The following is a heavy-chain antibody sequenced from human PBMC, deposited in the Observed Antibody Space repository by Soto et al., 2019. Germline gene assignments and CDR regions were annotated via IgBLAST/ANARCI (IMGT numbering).Heavy chain of an antibody. J-gene: IGHJ3*02. CDR2: ISAYNGNT. D-gene: IGHD4-17*01. Sequence: ASVKVSCKASGYTFTSYGISWVRQAPGQGLEWMGWISAYNGNTNYAQKLQSRVTMTTDTSTSTAYMELRSLRSDDTAVYYCARPHDYGDDDAFDIWGQGTMVTASS. CDR1: GYTFTSYG. V-gene: IGHV1-18*01. CDR3: ARPHDYGDDDAFDI.